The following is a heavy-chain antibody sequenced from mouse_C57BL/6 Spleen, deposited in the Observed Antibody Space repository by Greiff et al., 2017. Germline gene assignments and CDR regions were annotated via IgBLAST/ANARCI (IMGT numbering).Heavy chain of an antibody. CDR1: GFSLTSYG. J-gene: IGHJ4*01. CDR3: ARSADGYYLYYAMDY. D-gene: IGHD2-3*01. CDR2: IWSGGST. V-gene: IGHV2-2*01. Sequence: VKLVESGPGLVQPSQSLSITCTVSGFSLTSYGVHWVRQSPGKGLEWLGVIWSGGSTDYNAAFISRLSISKDNSKSQVFFKMNSLQADDTAIYYCARSADGYYLYYAMDYWGQGTSVTVSS.